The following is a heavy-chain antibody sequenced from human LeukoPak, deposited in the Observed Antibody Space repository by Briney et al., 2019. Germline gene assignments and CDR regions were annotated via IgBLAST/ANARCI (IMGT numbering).Heavy chain of an antibody. Sequence: GGSLRLSCAASRFTFSNYGMHWVRQAPGKGLEWVAIIWYDGSNKYYADSVKGRFTISRDNSKNTLYLQMKSLRAEDTAVYYCARVGSGIIDYWGQGTLVTVSS. J-gene: IGHJ4*02. D-gene: IGHD6-19*01. CDR2: IWYDGSNK. CDR3: ARVGSGIIDY. V-gene: IGHV3-33*01. CDR1: RFTFSNYG.